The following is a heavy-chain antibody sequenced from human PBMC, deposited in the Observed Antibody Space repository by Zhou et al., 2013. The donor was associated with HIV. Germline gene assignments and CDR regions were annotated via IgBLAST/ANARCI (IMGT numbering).Heavy chain of an antibody. V-gene: IGHV1-69*05. D-gene: IGHD6-13*01. CDR2: IIPIFGTA. CDR3: ARNLLGKQQLAPDYYYYMDV. J-gene: IGHJ6*03. CDR1: GGTFSSYA. Sequence: QVQLVQSGAEVKKPGSSVKVSCKASGGTFSSYAISWVRQAPGQGLEWMGGIIPIFGTANYAQKFQGRVTITTDESTSTAYMELSSLRSEDTAVYYCARNLLGKQQLAPDYYYYMDVWGKGTTVTVSS.